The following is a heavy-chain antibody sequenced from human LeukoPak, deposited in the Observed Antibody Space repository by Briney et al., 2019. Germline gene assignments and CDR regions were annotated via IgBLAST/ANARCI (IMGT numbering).Heavy chain of an antibody. Sequence: SVKVSFTASGGTFTSYAISWERQAPGQGLEWMGGIIPIFGTANYAQKFQGRVTITTDESTSTAHMELSSLRSEDTAVYYCARDWGNWFDPWGQGTLVTVSS. V-gene: IGHV1-69*05. D-gene: IGHD3-16*01. CDR2: IIPIFGTA. CDR1: GGTFTSYA. J-gene: IGHJ5*02. CDR3: ARDWGNWFDP.